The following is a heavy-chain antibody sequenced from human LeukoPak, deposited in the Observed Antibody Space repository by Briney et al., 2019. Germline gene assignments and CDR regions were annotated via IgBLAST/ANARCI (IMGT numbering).Heavy chain of an antibody. CDR3: ARESGDSGFGMDV. Sequence: GGSLRLSCAASGFTFSSYGMPWVRQAPGKGLEWVAVIWYDGSNKYYADSVKGRFTISRDNSKNTLYLQMNSLRAEDTAVYYCARESGDSGFGMDVWGQGTTVTVSS. CDR1: GFTFSSYG. V-gene: IGHV3-33*01. D-gene: IGHD2-21*02. J-gene: IGHJ6*02. CDR2: IWYDGSNK.